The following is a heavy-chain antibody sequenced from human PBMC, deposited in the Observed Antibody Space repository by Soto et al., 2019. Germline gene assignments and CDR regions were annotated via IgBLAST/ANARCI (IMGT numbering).Heavy chain of an antibody. CDR1: GYTFTSYD. J-gene: IGHJ3*02. V-gene: IGHV1-8*01. CDR3: ARGRGYCSSTSCRHAFDI. CDR2: MNPNSGNT. D-gene: IGHD2-2*01. Sequence: ASVKVSCKASGYTFTSYDINWVREATGQGLEWMGWMNPNSGNTGYAQKFQGRVTMTRNTSISTAYMELSSLRSEDTAVYYCARGRGYCSSTSCRHAFDIWGQGTMVTVSS.